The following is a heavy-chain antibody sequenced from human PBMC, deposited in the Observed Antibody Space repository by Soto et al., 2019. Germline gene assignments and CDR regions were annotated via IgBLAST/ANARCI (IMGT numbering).Heavy chain of an antibody. CDR2: INPSGGST. Sequence: ASVKVSCKASGYTFTSYYMHWVRQAPGQGLEWMGIINPSGGSTSYAQKFQGRVTMTRDTSTSTVYMELSSLRSEDTAVYYCASCGGSSSPYCYYGMDVWGQGTTVTVSS. CDR1: GYTFTSYY. J-gene: IGHJ6*02. V-gene: IGHV1-46*01. CDR3: ASCGGSSSPYCYYGMDV. D-gene: IGHD6-13*01.